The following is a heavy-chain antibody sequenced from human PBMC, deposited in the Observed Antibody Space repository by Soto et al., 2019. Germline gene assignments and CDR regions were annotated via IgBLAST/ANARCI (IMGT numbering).Heavy chain of an antibody. Sequence: GGSLRLSCAASGFTFSSYAMSWVRQAPGKGLEWVSAISASGGSTYYADSVKGRFTITRDNSKYTLYLQMNSLRAEDTAVYYCGVALGSGSYYNLYYYYMDVWGKGTTVTVSS. J-gene: IGHJ6*03. D-gene: IGHD3-10*01. CDR2: ISASGGST. CDR1: GFTFSSYA. CDR3: GVALGSGSYYNLYYYYMDV. V-gene: IGHV3-23*01.